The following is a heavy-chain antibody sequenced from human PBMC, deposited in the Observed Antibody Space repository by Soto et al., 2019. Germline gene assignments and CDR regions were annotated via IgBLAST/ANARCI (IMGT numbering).Heavy chain of an antibody. D-gene: IGHD4-17*01. Sequence: SETLSLTCTVSGGSISSYYWSWIRQPPGKGLEWIGYIYYSGSTNYNPSLKSRVTISVDTSKNQFSLKLGSVTAADTAVYYCAREGTVTTGRGAFDIWAKGQWSPSPQ. J-gene: IGHJ3*02. CDR1: GGSISSYY. CDR3: AREGTVTTGRGAFDI. CDR2: IYYSGST. V-gene: IGHV4-59*01.